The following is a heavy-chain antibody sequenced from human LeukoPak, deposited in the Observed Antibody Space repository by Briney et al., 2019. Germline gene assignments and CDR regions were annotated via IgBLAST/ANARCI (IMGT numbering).Heavy chain of an antibody. D-gene: IGHD6-13*01. CDR3: ARGRPDSSSWYLRYYYYYYYMDV. CDR1: GYTFTSYA. V-gene: IGHV1-3*01. Sequence: ASVKVSCKASGYTFTSYAMHWVRQAPGQRLEWMGWINAGNGNTKYSQKFQGRVTITRDTSTSTAYMELSSLRSEDTAVYYCARGRPDSSSWYLRYYYYYYYMDVWGKGTTVTVSS. CDR2: INAGNGNT. J-gene: IGHJ6*03.